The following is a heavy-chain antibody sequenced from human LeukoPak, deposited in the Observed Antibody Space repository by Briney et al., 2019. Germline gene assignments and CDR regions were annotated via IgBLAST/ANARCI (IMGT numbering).Heavy chain of an antibody. D-gene: IGHD2-15*01. V-gene: IGHV3-21*01. Sequence: GGSLRLSCAASGFTFSSYSMNWVRQAPGKGLEWVSSISSSSSYIYYADSVKGRFTISRDNAKNSLYLQMNSLRAEDTAVYYCARDSRADCSGGSCDGAFDIWGQGTMVTVSS. CDR1: GFTFSSYS. CDR2: ISSSSSYI. CDR3: ARDSRADCSGGSCDGAFDI. J-gene: IGHJ3*02.